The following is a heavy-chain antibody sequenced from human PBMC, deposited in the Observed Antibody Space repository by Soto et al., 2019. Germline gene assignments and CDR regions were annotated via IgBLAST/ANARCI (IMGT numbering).Heavy chain of an antibody. Sequence: QVHLVQSGAEVKKPGASVKVSCKASGYTFTSYGITCVRQAPGQGLEWMGWISAHNGNTDYAQKVQGRVIVTRDTSTRTAYMELRSLRSDDTAVYYCARGRYGDYWGQGALVTVSS. CDR2: ISAHNGNT. D-gene: IGHD1-1*01. J-gene: IGHJ4*02. CDR1: GYTFTSYG. V-gene: IGHV1-18*01. CDR3: ARGRYGDY.